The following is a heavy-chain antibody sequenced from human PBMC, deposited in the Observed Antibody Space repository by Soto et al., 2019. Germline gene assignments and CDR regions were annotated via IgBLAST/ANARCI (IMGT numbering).Heavy chain of an antibody. Sequence: HVQLQESGPGLVKPSETLSLSCTVSGGSISSYHWSWIRQTPGKGLEWIGYVHYCWGSNYNPSLKRRVAISLDTSKIPFSLKLPSVIDTFTAVYDCARQGFGALHGLVAVRCKGTKVTVPS. D-gene: IGHD3-10*01. CDR1: GGSISSYH. V-gene: IGHV4-59*08. J-gene: IGHJ6*04. CDR3: ARQGFGALHGLVAV. CDR2: VHYCWGS.